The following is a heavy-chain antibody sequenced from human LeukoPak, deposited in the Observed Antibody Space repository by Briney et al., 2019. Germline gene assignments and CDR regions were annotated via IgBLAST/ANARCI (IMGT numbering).Heavy chain of an antibody. CDR3: AKGHYSGSYFYLDY. J-gene: IGHJ4*02. CDR1: GFAFSSYA. CDR2: ISGGGGST. Sequence: GGSLRLSCAASGFAFSSYAMSWVRQAPGKGLEWVSAISGGGGSTYYADSVKGRFTISRDNSKNTLYLQMNRLRAEDTAVYYCAKGHYSGSYFYLDYWGQGTLVTVSS. D-gene: IGHD1-26*01. V-gene: IGHV3-23*01.